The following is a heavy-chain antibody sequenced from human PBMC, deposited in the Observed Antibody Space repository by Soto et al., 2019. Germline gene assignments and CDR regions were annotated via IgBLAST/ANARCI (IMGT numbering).Heavy chain of an antibody. CDR1: GFTFSSYS. V-gene: IGHV3-48*01. CDR3: AKTQKYCSSTSCYWAGPDY. CDR2: ISSSSSTI. Sequence: GGSLRLSCAASGFTFSSYSMNWVRQAPGKGLEWVSYISSSSSTIYYADSVKGRFTISRDNAKNSLYLQMNSLRAEDTAVYYCAKTQKYCSSTSCYWAGPDYWGQGTLVTVSS. D-gene: IGHD2-2*01. J-gene: IGHJ4*02.